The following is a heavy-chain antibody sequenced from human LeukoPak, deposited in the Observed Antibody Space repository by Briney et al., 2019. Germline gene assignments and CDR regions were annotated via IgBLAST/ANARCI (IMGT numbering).Heavy chain of an antibody. CDR3: ARLDGYSSSWYQNWFDP. J-gene: IGHJ5*02. CDR1: GYSFTSYW. D-gene: IGHD6-13*01. Sequence: GESLKISCKGSGYSFTSYWIGWVRQMPGKGLEWMGIIYPGDSDTRYSPSFQGQVTISADKSISTAYLQWSSLKASDTAMYYCARLDGYSSSWYQNWFDPWGQGTLVTVSS. V-gene: IGHV5-51*01. CDR2: IYPGDSDT.